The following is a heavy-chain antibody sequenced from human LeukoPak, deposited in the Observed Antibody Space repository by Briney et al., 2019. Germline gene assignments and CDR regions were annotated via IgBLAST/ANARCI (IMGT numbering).Heavy chain of an antibody. D-gene: IGHD6-19*01. V-gene: IGHV1-18*01. Sequence: GASVKVSCKASGYTFRSYDITWVRQAPGQGLEWMGWISPNNGNTNYAQKFQGRVTMTTDTPTSTAYMEMRSLRSDDTAVYYCARDRDSSGWHVADYWGQEPWSPSPQ. CDR1: GYTFRSYD. J-gene: IGHJ4*01. CDR3: ARDRDSSGWHVADY. CDR2: ISPNNGNT.